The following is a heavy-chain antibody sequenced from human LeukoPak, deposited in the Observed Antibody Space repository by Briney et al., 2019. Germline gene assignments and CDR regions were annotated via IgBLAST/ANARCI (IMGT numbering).Heavy chain of an antibody. CDR1: GFTFSSYA. D-gene: IGHD3-10*01. CDR3: ARSPLWFGELDFDY. V-gene: IGHV3-30-3*01. Sequence: GGSLRLSCAASGFTFSSYAMSWVRQALGKGLEWVAVISYDGSNKYYADSVKGRFTISRDNSKNTLYLQMNSLRAEDTAVYYCARSPLWFGELDFDYWGQGTLVTVSS. CDR2: ISYDGSNK. J-gene: IGHJ4*02.